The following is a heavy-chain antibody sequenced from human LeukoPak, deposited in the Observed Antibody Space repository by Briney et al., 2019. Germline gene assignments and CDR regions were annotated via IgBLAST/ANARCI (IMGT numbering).Heavy chain of an antibody. Sequence: GGSLRLSCAASGFTFSNYSMNWVRQAPGKGLEWVSSISGSSSYIYYADSLKGRFTISRDNARNSLYLQMNSLRAEDTAVYYCARDLWFGDRYYYGMDVWGQGTTVTVSS. D-gene: IGHD3-10*01. J-gene: IGHJ6*02. CDR2: ISGSSSYI. V-gene: IGHV3-21*01. CDR3: ARDLWFGDRYYYGMDV. CDR1: GFTFSNYS.